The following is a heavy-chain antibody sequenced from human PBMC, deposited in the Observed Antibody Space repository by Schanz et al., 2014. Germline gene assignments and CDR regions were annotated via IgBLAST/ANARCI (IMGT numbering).Heavy chain of an antibody. Sequence: EVQLVESGGGLVQPGGSLRLSCAASGFTVSTNYMSWVRQAPGKGLEWVANIKHDGSEKYYVDSVKGRFTISRDNAKNSMDLEMNSLRAEDTAVFYCARVGGTYYDFWSGVPPTVMHDGFDIWGQGTMVTVS. CDR1: GFTVSTNY. CDR3: ARVGGTYYDFWSGVPPTVMHDGFDI. D-gene: IGHD3-3*01. CDR2: IKHDGSEK. J-gene: IGHJ3*02. V-gene: IGHV3-7*01.